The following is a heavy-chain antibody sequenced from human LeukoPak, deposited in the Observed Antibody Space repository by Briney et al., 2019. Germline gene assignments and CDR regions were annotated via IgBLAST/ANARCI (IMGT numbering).Heavy chain of an antibody. CDR2: INHSGST. D-gene: IGHD3-10*01. V-gene: IGHV4-34*01. J-gene: IGHJ4*02. Sequence: SETLSLTCAVYGGSFSGYYWSWIRQPPGKGLEWIGEINHSGSTNYNPSLKSRVTISVDTSKNQFSLKLSSVTAADTAVYYCARGRHYYGSGSYYPLFDYWGQGTLVTVSS. CDR1: GGSFSGYY. CDR3: ARGRHYYGSGSYYPLFDY.